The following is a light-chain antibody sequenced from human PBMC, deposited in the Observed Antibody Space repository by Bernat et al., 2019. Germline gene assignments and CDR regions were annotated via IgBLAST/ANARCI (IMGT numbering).Light chain of an antibody. V-gene: IGLV3-1*01. CDR1: KLGDRH. Sequence: SYELTQPPSVSVSSGQTASITCSGDKLGDRHPSWYQQRPGQSPILVIYQHNKRPSGIPERFSGSTSGNTATLTISGTLAIDEADYYCQAWDGTTDVVFGGGTKLTVL. CDR2: QHN. CDR3: QAWDGTTDVV. J-gene: IGLJ2*01.